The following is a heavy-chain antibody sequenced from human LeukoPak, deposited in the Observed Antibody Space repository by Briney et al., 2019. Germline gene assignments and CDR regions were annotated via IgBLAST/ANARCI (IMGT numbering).Heavy chain of an antibody. CDR1: GGSFSGYY. CDR2: INHSGST. CDR3: ARRPYYYDSSGYTHVDY. D-gene: IGHD3-22*01. Sequence: SETLSLTCAVYGGSFSGYYWSWIRQPPGKGLEWIGEINHSGSTNYNPSLKSRVTISVDTSKNQFSLKLSSVTAADTAVYYCARRPYYYDSSGYTHVDYWGQGTLVTVSS. V-gene: IGHV4-34*01. J-gene: IGHJ4*02.